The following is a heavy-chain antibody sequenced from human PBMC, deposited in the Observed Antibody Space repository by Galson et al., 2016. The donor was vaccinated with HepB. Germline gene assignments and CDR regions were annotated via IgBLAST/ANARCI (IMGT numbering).Heavy chain of an antibody. CDR1: DVSVTSADYF. D-gene: IGHD6-6*01. Sequence: TLSLTCTVSDVSVTSADYFWSWIRQLPGQGLEWIGHIDDSGSADYNPSLKSRIFMSVDTSENKLSLGVRSVTAADTAVYYCARNSSSGVFDSWGQGTLVTVSS. V-gene: IGHV4-31*03. J-gene: IGHJ4*02. CDR3: ARNSSSGVFDS. CDR2: IDDSGSA.